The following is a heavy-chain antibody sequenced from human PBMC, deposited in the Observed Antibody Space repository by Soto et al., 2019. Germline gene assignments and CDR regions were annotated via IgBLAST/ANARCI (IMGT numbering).Heavy chain of an antibody. CDR3: ARAEGIIGISSANLNYYYYMDV. D-gene: IGHD3-10*02. Sequence: PSETLSLTCTVSGGSISSYYWSWIRQPPGKGLEWIGYIYYSGSTNYNPSLKSRVTISVDTSKNQFSLKLSSVTAADTAVYYCARAEGIIGISSANLNYYYYMDVWGKGTTVTVSS. CDR2: IYYSGST. J-gene: IGHJ6*03. CDR1: GGSISSYY. V-gene: IGHV4-59*01.